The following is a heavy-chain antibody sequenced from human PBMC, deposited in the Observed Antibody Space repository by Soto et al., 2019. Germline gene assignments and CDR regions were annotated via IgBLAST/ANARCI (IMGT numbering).Heavy chain of an antibody. CDR1: GDSVSSNSAA. Sequence: QSQTLSLTCAISGDSVSSNSAAWNWIRQSPSRGLEWLGRTYYRSKWYNDYAVSVKSRITINPDTSKNQFSLQLNSVTPEDTAVYYCARDYRPYCTNGVCYGYHNWFDPWGQGTLVTVSS. CDR2: TYYRSKWYN. CDR3: ARDYRPYCTNGVCYGYHNWFDP. D-gene: IGHD2-8*01. J-gene: IGHJ5*02. V-gene: IGHV6-1*01.